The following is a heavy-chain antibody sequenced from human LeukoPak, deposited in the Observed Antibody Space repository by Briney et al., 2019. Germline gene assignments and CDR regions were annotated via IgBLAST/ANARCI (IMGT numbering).Heavy chain of an antibody. J-gene: IGHJ4*02. CDR1: GFTFDDYA. V-gene: IGHV3-43*02. CDR2: ISEDGRVT. Sequence: QAGGSLRLSCEGSGFTFDDYAMHWVRQSPGKGLEWVSLISEDGRVTYYADSVKGRFTISRDNSKNSLYLHMNSLTTDDIAFYFCAKDIGGGRYSSPDYRGPGTLVTVSS. CDR3: AKDIGGGRYSSPDY. D-gene: IGHD1-26*01.